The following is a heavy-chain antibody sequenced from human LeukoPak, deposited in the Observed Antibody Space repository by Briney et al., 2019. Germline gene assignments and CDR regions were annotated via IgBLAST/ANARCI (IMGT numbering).Heavy chain of an antibody. V-gene: IGHV3-15*01. D-gene: IGHD3-10*01. Sequence: GGSLRLSCAASGSSFSRAWMSWVRQAPGKGLEWVGRIKSKNEGGTIDYAAPVKGRFTISRDDLKNTLSLEMISLKTEDTAVYYCTKPDLLWFGEDVWGQGTTVTVSS. J-gene: IGHJ6*02. CDR3: TKPDLLWFGEDV. CDR2: IKSKNEGGTI. CDR1: GSSFSRAW.